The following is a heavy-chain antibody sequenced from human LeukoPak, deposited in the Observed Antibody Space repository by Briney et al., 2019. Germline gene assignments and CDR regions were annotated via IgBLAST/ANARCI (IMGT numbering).Heavy chain of an antibody. CDR2: IIPILGIA. V-gene: IGHV1-69*04. CDR1: GGTFSSYA. CDR3: ARVHPYSGSYSYPFDY. Sequence: ASVKVSCKASGGTFSSYAISWVRQAPGQGLEWMGRIIPILGIANYAQKFQGRVTITADKSTSTAYMELSSLRSEDTAVYYCARVHPYSGSYSYPFDYWGQGTLVTVSS. D-gene: IGHD1-26*01. J-gene: IGHJ4*02.